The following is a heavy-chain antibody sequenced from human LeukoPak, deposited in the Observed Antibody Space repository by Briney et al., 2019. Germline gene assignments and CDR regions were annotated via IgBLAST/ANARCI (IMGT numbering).Heavy chain of an antibody. CDR2: ISYDGSNE. CDR3: ARGEGGDIVASAADY. D-gene: IGHD5-12*01. Sequence: GGSLRLSCAASGFTFSSYAMHWVRQAPGKGLEWVAIISYDGSNEYYVDSVKGRFTISRDNSKNTLYLQMNSLRAEDTAVYYCARGEGGDIVASAADYWGQGTLVTVSS. CDR1: GFTFSSYA. J-gene: IGHJ4*02. V-gene: IGHV3-30-3*01.